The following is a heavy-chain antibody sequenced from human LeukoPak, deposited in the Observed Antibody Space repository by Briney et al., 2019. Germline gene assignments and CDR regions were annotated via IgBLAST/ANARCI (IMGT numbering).Heavy chain of an antibody. J-gene: IGHJ6*03. D-gene: IGHD2-8*01. CDR1: EYTFTAYY. CDR2: INPDGDVT. Sequence: ASVKVSCKASEYTFTAYYMHWVRQAPGQGLEWMGWINPDGDVTKSAQKFQGRVTMTTDKSINTVFMELSGLTSDDTALYYCARGPNHYYYMDFWGKGPTVSVSS. CDR3: ARGPNHYYYMDF. V-gene: IGHV1-2*02.